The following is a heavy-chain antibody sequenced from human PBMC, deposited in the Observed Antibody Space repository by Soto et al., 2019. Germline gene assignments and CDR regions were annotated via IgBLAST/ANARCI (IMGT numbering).Heavy chain of an antibody. J-gene: IGHJ6*02. CDR1: RYTFTSYD. CDR3: ARVIMDV. CDR2: INADNGNT. V-gene: IGHV1-3*01. Sequence: ASVKLSCKASRYTFTSYDINWVRQAPGQRLEWMGWINADNGNTKYSQKFQGRVTITIDTSASTAYIELSSLRSEDTAVYYCARVIMDVWGQGTTVTVSS.